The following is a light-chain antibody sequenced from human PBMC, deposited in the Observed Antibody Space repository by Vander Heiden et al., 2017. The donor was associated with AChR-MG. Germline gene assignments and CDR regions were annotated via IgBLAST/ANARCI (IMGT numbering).Light chain of an antibody. CDR1: SSNIGSGYD. J-gene: IGLJ2*01. CDR2: GNS. CDR3: QSYDSSLSGPVV. Sequence: QSVLTQPPSVSGAPGPRVTISCTGSSSNIGSGYDVHWYQQLPGTAPKPLIYGNSNRPSGVPDRFSGSKSGTSASLAITGLQAEDEADYYCQSYDSSLSGPVVFGGGTKLTVL. V-gene: IGLV1-40*01.